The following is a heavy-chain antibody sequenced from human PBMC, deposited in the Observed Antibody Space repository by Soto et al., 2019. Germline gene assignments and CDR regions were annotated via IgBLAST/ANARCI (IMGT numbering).Heavy chain of an antibody. D-gene: IGHD5-12*01. CDR2: IYYSGST. CDR3: ARDGSRSHDAFAI. J-gene: IGHJ3*02. V-gene: IGHV4-30-4*01. Sequence: QVQLQESGPGLVKPSQTLSLTCTVSGGSISSGDYYWSWIRQPPGKVLEWIGYIYYSGSTYYNPSLKSRVTISVATSMTQFSLKLSSVTAADTAVYYCARDGSRSHDAFAIWGQGTMVTFSS. CDR1: GGSISSGDYY.